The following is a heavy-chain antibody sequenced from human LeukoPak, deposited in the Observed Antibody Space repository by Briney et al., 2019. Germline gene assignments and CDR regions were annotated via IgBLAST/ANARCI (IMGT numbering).Heavy chain of an antibody. CDR2: MNPNSGNT. Sequence: ASVKVSCKASGYTFTSYDINWVRQATGQGLEWMGWMNPNSGNTGYAQKFQGRVTITRNTSISTAYMELSSLRSEDTAVYYCARDTPTYSGSSPGWRSNWFDPWGQGTLVTVSS. CDR3: ARDTPTYSGSSPGWRSNWFDP. D-gene: IGHD1-26*01. J-gene: IGHJ5*02. CDR1: GYTFTSYD. V-gene: IGHV1-8*03.